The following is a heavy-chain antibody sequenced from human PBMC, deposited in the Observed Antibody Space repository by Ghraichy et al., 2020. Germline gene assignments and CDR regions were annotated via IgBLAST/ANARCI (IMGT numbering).Heavy chain of an antibody. J-gene: IGHJ5*02. D-gene: IGHD3-22*01. CDR2: SNHSGST. CDR3: ARARITMIVVVRGGWFDP. CDR1: GGSFSGYY. Sequence: SETLSLTCAVYGGSFSGYYWSWIRQRPGKGLEWIGESNHSGSTNYNPSLKSRVTITVYTSKNQFSLKLSSVTAADTAVYYCARARITMIVVVRGGWFDPWGQGTLVTVSS. V-gene: IGHV4-34*01.